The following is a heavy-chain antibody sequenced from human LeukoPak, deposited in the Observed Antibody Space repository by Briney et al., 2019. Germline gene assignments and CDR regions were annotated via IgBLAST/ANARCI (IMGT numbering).Heavy chain of an antibody. J-gene: IGHJ4*02. Sequence: PGGSLRLSCAVSGFTFSSYAMHWVRQAPGKGLEWVAVISYDGSNKYYADSVKGRFTISRDNSKNTLYLQMNSLRAEDTAVYYCARDLGYSSFLYYFDYWGQGTLVTVSS. D-gene: IGHD6-13*01. CDR2: ISYDGSNK. CDR3: ARDLGYSSFLYYFDY. CDR1: GFTFSSYA. V-gene: IGHV3-30-3*01.